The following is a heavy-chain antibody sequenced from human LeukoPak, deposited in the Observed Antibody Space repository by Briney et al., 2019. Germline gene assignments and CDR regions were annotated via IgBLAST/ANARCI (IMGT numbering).Heavy chain of an antibody. CDR3: AREVQYQPDAFDI. V-gene: IGHV3-21*01. CDR1: GFTFSRYS. D-gene: IGHD2-2*01. J-gene: IGHJ3*02. CDR2: ISSSSSYI. Sequence: PGGSLRLSCAASGFTFSRYSMSWVRQAPGKGLEWVSSISSSSSYIYYADSVKGRFTISRDNAKNSLYLQMNSLRAEDTAVYYCAREVQYQPDAFDIWGQGTMVTVSS.